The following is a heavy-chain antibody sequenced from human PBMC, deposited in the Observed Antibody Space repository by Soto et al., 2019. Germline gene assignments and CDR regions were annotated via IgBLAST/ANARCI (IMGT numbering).Heavy chain of an antibody. CDR2: ISYDGSNK. CDR1: GFTFSSYA. D-gene: IGHD3-10*01. V-gene: IGHV3-30-3*01. CDR3: ARDMDYYGSGSYYNYYFDY. Sequence: GGSLRLSCAASGFTFSSYAMHWVRQAPGKGLEWVAVISYDGSNKYYADSVKGRFTISRDNSKNTLYLQMNSLRAEDTAVYYCARDMDYYGSGSYYNYYFDYWGQGTLVTVSS. J-gene: IGHJ4*02.